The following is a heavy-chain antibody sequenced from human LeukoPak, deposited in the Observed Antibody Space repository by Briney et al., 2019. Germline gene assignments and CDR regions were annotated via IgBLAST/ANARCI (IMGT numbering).Heavy chain of an antibody. CDR3: ARAYDSSEFGFDY. CDR1: GYTFTSYG. CDR2: IIPIFGTA. D-gene: IGHD3-22*01. J-gene: IGHJ4*02. V-gene: IGHV1-69*13. Sequence: SVKVSCKASGYTFTSYGISWVRQAPGQGLEWMGGIIPIFGTANYAQKFQGRVTITADESTSTAYMELSSLRSGDTAVYYCARAYDSSEFGFDYWGQGTLVTVSS.